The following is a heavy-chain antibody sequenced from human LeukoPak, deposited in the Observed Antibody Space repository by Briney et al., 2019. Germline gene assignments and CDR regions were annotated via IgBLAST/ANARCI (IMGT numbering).Heavy chain of an antibody. CDR3: SRLVLAHDSGYLDY. CDR1: GLTFSSYG. D-gene: IGHD3-22*01. J-gene: IGHJ4*02. V-gene: IGHV3-49*04. Sequence: GGSLRLSCAASGLTFSSYGMSWVRQAPGKGLEWVGFIRSKVYGGTTEYAASVKGRFTISGDDSKSIAYLQMNSLKTEDTAVYYCSRLVLAHDSGYLDYWGQGTLVTVSS. CDR2: IRSKVYGGTT.